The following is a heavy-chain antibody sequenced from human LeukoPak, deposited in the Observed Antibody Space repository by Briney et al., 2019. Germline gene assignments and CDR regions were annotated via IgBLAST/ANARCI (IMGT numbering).Heavy chain of an antibody. D-gene: IGHD6-13*01. V-gene: IGHV3-33*01. CDR1: GFTFSSFG. Sequence: RRSLRLSCAASGFTFSSFGMHWVRQAPGKGLEWVAVIWYDASNKYYADSVKGRFTISRDNSKNTLFLQMNSLRDDDTAVYYCVRGVGVSRFNYFDPWGQGTLVIVSS. CDR3: VRGVGVSRFNYFDP. J-gene: IGHJ5*02. CDR2: IWYDASNK.